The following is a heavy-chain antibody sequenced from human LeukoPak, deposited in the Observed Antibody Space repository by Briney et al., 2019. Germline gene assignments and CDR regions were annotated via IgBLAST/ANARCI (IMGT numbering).Heavy chain of an antibody. V-gene: IGHV4-61*01. D-gene: IGHD2-2*02. Sequence: SETLSLTCTVSGGSVSSGSYYWSWIRQPPGKGLEWIGYIYYSGSTNYNPSLKSRVTISVDTSKNQFSLKPSSVTAADTAVYYCARGEVVPAAINAFDIWGQGTMVTVSS. CDR3: ARGEVVPAAINAFDI. CDR1: GGSVSSGSYY. J-gene: IGHJ3*02. CDR2: IYYSGST.